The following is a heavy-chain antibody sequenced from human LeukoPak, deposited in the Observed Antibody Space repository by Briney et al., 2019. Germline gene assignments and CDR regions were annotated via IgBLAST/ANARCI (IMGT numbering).Heavy chain of an antibody. CDR2: TNSDGRST. CDR1: GFSFSIYW. D-gene: IGHD5-18*01. Sequence: PGGSLRLSCAASGFSFSIYWMHWVRQAPGKGLVWVSLTNSDGRSTTYADSVRGRFTISRDNAKNTLYLQMNSLRAEDTAVYYCARDRGYNFDYWGQGTLVTVSS. V-gene: IGHV3-74*01. J-gene: IGHJ4*02. CDR3: ARDRGYNFDY.